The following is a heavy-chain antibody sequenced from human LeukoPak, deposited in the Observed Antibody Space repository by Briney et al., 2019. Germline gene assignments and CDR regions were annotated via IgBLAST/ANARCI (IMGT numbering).Heavy chain of an antibody. CDR1: GYTFTSYY. V-gene: IGHV1-46*01. J-gene: IGHJ3*02. Sequence: ASVKVSFKASGYTFTSYYMHWVRQAPGQGLEWMGIINPSGGRTSYAQKYQGRVTMTRDTSTSTVYMELTSLRSEDTAVYYCARVLMVAGSFDIWGQGPMVPVSS. CDR2: INPSGGRT. D-gene: IGHD2-15*01. CDR3: ARVLMVAGSFDI.